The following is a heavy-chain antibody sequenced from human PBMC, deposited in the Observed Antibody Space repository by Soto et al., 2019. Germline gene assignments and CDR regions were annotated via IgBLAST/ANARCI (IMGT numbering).Heavy chain of an antibody. CDR1: GGTFSSYT. CDR3: ARAGIVVVPAASDDAFDI. Sequence: VASVKVSCKASGGTFSSYTISWVRQAPGQGLEWMGRIIPILGIANYAQKFQGRVTITADKSTSTAYMELSSLRSEDTAVYYCARAGIVVVPAASDDAFDIWGQGTMVTVSS. D-gene: IGHD2-2*01. J-gene: IGHJ3*02. CDR2: IIPILGIA. V-gene: IGHV1-69*02.